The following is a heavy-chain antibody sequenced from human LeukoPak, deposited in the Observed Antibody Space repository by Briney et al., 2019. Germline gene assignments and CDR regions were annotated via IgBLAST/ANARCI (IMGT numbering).Heavy chain of an antibody. J-gene: IGHJ4*02. CDR1: SGSITSNSYY. CDR2: KFYSGGT. D-gene: IGHD5-18*01. V-gene: IGHV4-39*07. Sequence: SETLSLTCTVSSGSITSNSYYWVWIRQPPGMGLEWIGSKFYSGGTYYNPSLKSRVTLSVDASKNQFSLKLSSVTAADTAVYYCARDHGYSYGFGFDYWGQGTLVTVSS. CDR3: ARDHGYSYGFGFDY.